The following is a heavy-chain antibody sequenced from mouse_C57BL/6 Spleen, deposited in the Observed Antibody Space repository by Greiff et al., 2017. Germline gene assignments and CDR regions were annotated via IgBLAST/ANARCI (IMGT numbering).Heavy chain of an antibody. J-gene: IGHJ2*01. V-gene: IGHV5-6*01. CDR3: EIHGSIPTVVAH. D-gene: IGHD1-1*01. Sequence: EVKLVESGGDLVKPGGSLKLSCAASGFTFSSYGMSWVRQTPDKRLEWVATISSGGSYTYYPDNVKGRVTISRDNAKNTLYLQMSSLKSEDTSMYFCEIHGSIPTVVAHWGQGTTLTVSS. CDR1: GFTFSSYG. CDR2: ISSGGSYT.